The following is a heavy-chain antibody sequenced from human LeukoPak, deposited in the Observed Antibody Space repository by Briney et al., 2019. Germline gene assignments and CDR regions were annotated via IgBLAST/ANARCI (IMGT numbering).Heavy chain of an antibody. V-gene: IGHV3-74*01. D-gene: IGHD6-19*01. J-gene: IGHJ4*02. CDR3: ARGSSSGWPDYFDY. CDR2: VNADGRNT. CDR1: GFSLDNYW. Sequence: GGSLRLSCAASGFSLDNYWMHWVRLAPGKGLEWVSRVNADGRNTPYADSVKGRFTISRDNAKNTLYLQMSSLRAEDTAVYYCARGSSSGWPDYFDYWGRGTLVTVSS.